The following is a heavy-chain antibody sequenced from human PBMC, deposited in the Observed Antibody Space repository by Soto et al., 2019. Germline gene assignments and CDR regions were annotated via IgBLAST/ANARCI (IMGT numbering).Heavy chain of an antibody. CDR1: GFTVSSNY. CDR3: ARDHGIAARPYYGMDV. J-gene: IGHJ6*02. CDR2: IYSGGST. Sequence: EVQLVESGGGLIQPGGSLRLSCAASGFTVSSNYMSWVRQAPGKGLEWVSVIYSGGSTYYADSVKGRFTISRDNSKNPLYLQMNSLRAEETAVYYCARDHGIAARPYYGMDVWGQGTTVTVSS. D-gene: IGHD6-6*01. V-gene: IGHV3-53*01.